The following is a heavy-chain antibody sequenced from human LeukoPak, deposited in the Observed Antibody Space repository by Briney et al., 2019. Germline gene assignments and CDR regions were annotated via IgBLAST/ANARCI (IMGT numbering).Heavy chain of an antibody. D-gene: IGHD3-22*01. CDR2: ISSSGST. CDR1: GDSISSGDYY. Sequence: PSQTLSLTCTVSGDSISSGDYYWSWIRQPAGKGLEWIGRISSSGSTNYNPSLRSRVTISVDTSKNQFSLKLSSVTAADTAVYFCARGPYSYDSSGAFDIWGQGTMVTVSS. V-gene: IGHV4-61*02. J-gene: IGHJ3*02. CDR3: ARGPYSYDSSGAFDI.